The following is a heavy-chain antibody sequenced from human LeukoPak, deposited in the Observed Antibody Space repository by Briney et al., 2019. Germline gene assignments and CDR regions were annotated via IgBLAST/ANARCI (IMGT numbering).Heavy chain of an antibody. Sequence: GGSLRLSCAASGFTFSSYEMNWVRQAPGTGLQWVSYISSSGSNTYYADSVKGRFTISRDNAKNSLYLQMNSLSAEDTAVYYCAREDYGDSFDYWGQGTLVTVSS. CDR2: ISSSGSNT. D-gene: IGHD4-17*01. CDR1: GFTFSSYE. CDR3: AREDYGDSFDY. V-gene: IGHV3-48*03. J-gene: IGHJ4*02.